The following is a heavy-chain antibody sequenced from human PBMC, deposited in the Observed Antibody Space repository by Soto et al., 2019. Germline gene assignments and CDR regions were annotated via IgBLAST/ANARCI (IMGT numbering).Heavy chain of an antibody. CDR3: TTDPPRFESGYRSDAFDI. D-gene: IGHD3-3*01. V-gene: IGHV3-15*01. Sequence: GGSLRLSCAASGFTFSNAWMSWVRQAPGKGLEWVGRIKSKTDGGTTDYAAPVKGRFTISRDDSKNTLYLQMNSLKTEDTAVYYCTTDPPRFESGYRSDAFDIWGQGTMVTVSS. CDR2: IKSKTDGGTT. J-gene: IGHJ3*02. CDR1: GFTFSNAW.